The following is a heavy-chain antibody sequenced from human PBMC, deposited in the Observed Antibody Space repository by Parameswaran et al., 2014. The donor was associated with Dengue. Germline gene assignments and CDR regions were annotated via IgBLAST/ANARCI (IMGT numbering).Heavy chain of an antibody. CDR2: IIPLFGKP. D-gene: IGHD6-6*01. J-gene: IGHJ4*02. V-gene: IGHV1-69*01. Sequence: SWVRQAPGQGFEWMGGIIPLFGKPNYAQNFKGRVSISADDSTDTTYMELSNLRSDDTAVYYCARAHRPLNIAARPFDSWGQGTLVTVSS. CDR3: ARAHRPLNIAARPFDS.